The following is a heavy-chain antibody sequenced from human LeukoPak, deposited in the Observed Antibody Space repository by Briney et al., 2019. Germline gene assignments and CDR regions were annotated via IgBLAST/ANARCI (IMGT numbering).Heavy chain of an antibody. CDR3: ARRRYSSSWYFDN. V-gene: IGHV3-23*01. CDR2: ISGSGDGT. CDR1: GFTFSNYA. D-gene: IGHD6-13*01. Sequence: GGSLRLSCAVSGFTFSNYALSWVRQAPGNGLEWVSGISGSGDGTYYEDSVRGRFTVSRDNSKNTLYLQMNSLRAEDSAVYYCARRRYSSSWYFDNWGQGTLVTVSS. J-gene: IGHJ4*02.